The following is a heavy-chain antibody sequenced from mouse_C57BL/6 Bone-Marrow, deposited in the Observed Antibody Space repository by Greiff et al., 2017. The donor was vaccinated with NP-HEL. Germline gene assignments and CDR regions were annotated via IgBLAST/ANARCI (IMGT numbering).Heavy chain of an antibody. CDR1: GYTFTSYW. J-gene: IGHJ2*01. CDR2: IDPSDSYT. CDR3: ARTPLDY. Sequence: QVQLKQPGAELVRPGTSVKLSCKASGYTFTSYWMHWVKQRPGQGLEWIGVIDPSDSYTNYNQKFKGKATLTVDTSSSTAYMQLSSLTSEDSAVYYCARTPLDYWGQGTTLTVSS. V-gene: IGHV1-59*01.